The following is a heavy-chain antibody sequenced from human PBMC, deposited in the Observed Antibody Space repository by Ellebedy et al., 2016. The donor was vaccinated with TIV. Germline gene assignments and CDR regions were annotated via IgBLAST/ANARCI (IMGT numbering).Heavy chain of an antibody. Sequence: MPSETLSLTCTVSGGSISSYYWSWIRQPPGKGLEWIGYIYYSGSTNYNPSLKSRVTISVDTSKNQFSLKLSSVTAADTAVYYCARERYYGSGSYYNEDYYGMDVWGQGTTVTVSS. CDR2: IYYSGST. D-gene: IGHD3-10*01. CDR3: ARERYYGSGSYYNEDYYGMDV. J-gene: IGHJ6*02. V-gene: IGHV4-59*01. CDR1: GGSISSYY.